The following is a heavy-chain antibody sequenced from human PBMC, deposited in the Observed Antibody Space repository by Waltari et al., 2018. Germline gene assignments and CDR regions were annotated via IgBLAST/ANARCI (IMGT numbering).Heavy chain of an antibody. Sequence: QLQLQESGPGLVTPSETLSLTCTVSGCSISSSSYYWGWIRQPPGKGLEWIGSIYYSGSTYYNPSLKSRVTISVDKSKNQFSLKLSSVTAADTAVYYCARFSGEPPFWGQGTLVTVSS. CDR2: IYYSGST. V-gene: IGHV4-39*07. CDR1: GCSISSSSYY. J-gene: IGHJ4*02. D-gene: IGHD3-10*01. CDR3: ARFSGEPPF.